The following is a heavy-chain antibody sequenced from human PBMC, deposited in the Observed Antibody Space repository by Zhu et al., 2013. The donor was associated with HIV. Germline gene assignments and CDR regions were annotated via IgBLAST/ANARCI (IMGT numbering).Heavy chain of an antibody. V-gene: IGHV1-46*01. Sequence: QVQLVQSGAEVKKPGASVKVSCKAFGYTFTNYYMHWVRQAPGQGLEWMAIINPSGGSTTYAQKFQGRVTMTRDTSTSTVYMELSSLRSEDTAVFYCARAWTSSSGSDYWGQGNPWVTVSS. CDR2: INPSGGST. J-gene: IGHJ4*02. CDR1: GYTFTNYY. CDR3: ARAWTSSSGSDY. D-gene: IGHD6-19*01.